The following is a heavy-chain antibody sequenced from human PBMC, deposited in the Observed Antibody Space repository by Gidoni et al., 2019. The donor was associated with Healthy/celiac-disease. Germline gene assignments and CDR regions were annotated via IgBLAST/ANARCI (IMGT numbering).Heavy chain of an antibody. V-gene: IGHV1-2*04. CDR3: ARGGLRYFDWPQYYFDY. CDR2: INPNSGGT. J-gene: IGHJ4*02. D-gene: IGHD3-9*01. Sequence: QVQLLQSGAEVKKPGASVTVSCKASGYTFTGYYMHWVRQAPGQGLEWMGWINPNSGGTNYAQKFQGWVTMTRDTSISTDYMELRRMRSDDTAVYACARGGLRYFDWPQYYFDYWGQGTLVTVSS. CDR1: GYTFTGYY.